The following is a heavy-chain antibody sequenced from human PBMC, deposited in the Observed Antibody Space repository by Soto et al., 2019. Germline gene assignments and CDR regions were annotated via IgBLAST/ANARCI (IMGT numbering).Heavy chain of an antibody. D-gene: IGHD1-7*01. CDR2: INPNSGGT. CDR3: ARKLELRGSYYYYYDMDV. V-gene: IGHV1-2*02. Sequence: ASVKVSCQASGYTFTDYYMHWVRQAPGQGLEWMGWINPNSGGTNYAQKFQGRVTMTRDTSISTAYMELSRLRSDDTAVYYCARKLELRGSYYYYYDMDVWGQGTTVTVS. CDR1: GYTFTDYY. J-gene: IGHJ6*02.